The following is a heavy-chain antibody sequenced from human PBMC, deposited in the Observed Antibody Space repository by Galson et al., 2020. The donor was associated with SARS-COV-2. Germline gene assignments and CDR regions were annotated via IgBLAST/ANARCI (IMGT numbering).Heavy chain of an antibody. D-gene: IGHD1-26*01. CDR3: ARDASWAMFGMDV. Sequence: GESLKISCELSGFTFSLYGMSWVRQAPGKGLEWVSSISTSSHYIYYADSVEGRFTISRDNAKNLLYLQMNSLRAEDSANYYCARDASWAMFGMDVWGQGTTVTVSS. V-gene: IGHV3-21*01. CDR1: GFTFSLYG. J-gene: IGHJ6*02. CDR2: ISTSSHYI.